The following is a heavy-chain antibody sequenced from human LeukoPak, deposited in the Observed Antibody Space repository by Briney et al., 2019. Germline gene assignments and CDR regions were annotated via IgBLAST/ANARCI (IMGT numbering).Heavy chain of an antibody. CDR3: ARGSTMIVVRFDY. CDR1: GFSFSTYW. CDR2: ISSSSSTI. J-gene: IGHJ4*02. Sequence: GGSLRLSCAASGFSFSTYWMNCVRQAPGKGLEWVSYISSSSSTIYYADSVKGRFTISRDNAKNSLYLQMNSLRDEDTAVYYCARGSTMIVVRFDYWGQGTLVTVSS. D-gene: IGHD3-22*01. V-gene: IGHV3-48*02.